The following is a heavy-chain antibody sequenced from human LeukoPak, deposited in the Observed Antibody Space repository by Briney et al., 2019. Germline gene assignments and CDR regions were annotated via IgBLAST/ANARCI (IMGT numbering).Heavy chain of an antibody. CDR1: GGSISSSSYY. Sequence: PSETLSLTCTVSGGSISSSSYYWGWIRQPPGKGLEWIGSIYYSGSTYYNPSLKSRVTISVDTSKNQFSLKLSSVTAADTAVYYCARDTVGRYSGYALILGAFDIWGQGTMVTVSS. CDR2: IYYSGST. J-gene: IGHJ3*02. CDR3: ARDTVGRYSGYALILGAFDI. D-gene: IGHD5-12*01. V-gene: IGHV4-39*07.